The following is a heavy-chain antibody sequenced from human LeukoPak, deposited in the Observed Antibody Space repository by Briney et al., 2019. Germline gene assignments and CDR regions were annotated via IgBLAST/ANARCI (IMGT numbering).Heavy chain of an antibody. CDR2: SRNKENNYSA. J-gene: IGHJ4*02. V-gene: IGHV3-72*01. CDR1: GFSFSDFF. Sequence: QPGGSLRLSCAVSGFSFSDFFMAWVRQAPGKGREWIGRSRNKENNYSAEYAASVKGRFTISRDDSKDSLYLQLSSLKTEDTAVYYCTRENYWNLDYWGQGTLVTVSS. D-gene: IGHD1-1*01. CDR3: TRENYWNLDY.